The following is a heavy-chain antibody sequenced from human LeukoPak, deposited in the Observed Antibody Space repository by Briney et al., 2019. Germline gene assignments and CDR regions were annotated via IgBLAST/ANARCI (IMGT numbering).Heavy chain of an antibody. CDR1: GFTFSGSA. D-gene: IGHD4-23*01. J-gene: IGHJ4*02. CDR3: TSYGGRDPVDF. Sequence: GGSLKLSCAASGFTFSGSAMHWVRQASGKGLEWDGRIRSKANSYATAYAASVKGRFTISRDDSKNTAYLQMNSLKTEDTAVYYCTSYGGRDPVDFWGQGTLVTVSS. CDR2: IRSKANSYAT. V-gene: IGHV3-73*01.